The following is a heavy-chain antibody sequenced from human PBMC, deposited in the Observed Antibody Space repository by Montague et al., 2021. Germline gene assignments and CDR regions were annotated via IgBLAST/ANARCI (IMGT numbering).Heavy chain of an antibody. V-gene: IGHV3-74*01. J-gene: IGHJ3*02. CDR2: ITLDGSST. D-gene: IGHD6-13*01. CDR3: ARNLASAASGAFDI. CDR1: GFSFSSYW. Sequence: SLRLSCAASGFSFSSYWMHWVRQAPGKGLLWVSRITLDGSSTTFADSVKGRFTTSRDKAKATLYLQMNSLRVEDTAVYYCARNLASAASGAFDIWGQGTMVTVSS.